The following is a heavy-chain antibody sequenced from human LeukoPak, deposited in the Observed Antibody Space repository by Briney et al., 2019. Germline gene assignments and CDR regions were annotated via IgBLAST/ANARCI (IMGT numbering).Heavy chain of an antibody. Sequence: GGSLRLSCAASGFTFSSYAMSWVRQAPVKGLEWVSAISGSDGSTYYADSVKGRFTISRDNSKNTLYLQMNSLRAEDTAVYYCAKDLGAAAVLYFDYWGQGTLVTVSS. CDR3: AKDLGAAAVLYFDY. J-gene: IGHJ4*02. CDR1: GFTFSSYA. CDR2: ISGSDGST. D-gene: IGHD6-13*01. V-gene: IGHV3-23*01.